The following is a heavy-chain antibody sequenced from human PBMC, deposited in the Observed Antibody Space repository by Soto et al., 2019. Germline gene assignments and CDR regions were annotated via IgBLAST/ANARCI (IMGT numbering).Heavy chain of an antibody. J-gene: IGHJ4*02. D-gene: IGHD3-9*01. Sequence: GGSLRLSCAASGFTLSDHYMDWVRQAPGKGLEWVGRTRNKANGYTTEYAASVKGRFTISRDDSKNSLYLQMNSLITEDTAVYYCAREPQLTSVSVFEYWGEATPVSVSS. CDR3: AREPQLTSVSVFEY. CDR2: TRNKANGYTT. V-gene: IGHV3-72*01. CDR1: GFTLSDHY.